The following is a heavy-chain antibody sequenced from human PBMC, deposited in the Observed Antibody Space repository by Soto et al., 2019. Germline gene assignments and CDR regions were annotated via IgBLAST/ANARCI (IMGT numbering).Heavy chain of an antibody. CDR2: ISAYNGNT. D-gene: IGHD1-7*01. V-gene: IGHV1-18*01. CDR1: GYTFTSYG. J-gene: IGHJ6*02. Sequence: ASVKVSCKASGYTFTSYGISWVRQAPGQGLEWMGWISAYNGNTNYAQKLQGRVTMTTDTSTSTAYMELRSLRSEDTAAYYCARVSRTGTTSRTTNRYYYYGMDVWGQGTTVTVSS. CDR3: ARVSRTGTTSRTTNRYYYYGMDV.